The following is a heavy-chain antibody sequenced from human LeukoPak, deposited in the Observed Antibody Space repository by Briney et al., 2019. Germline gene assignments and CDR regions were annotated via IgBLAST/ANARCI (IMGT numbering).Heavy chain of an antibody. Sequence: SETLSLTCTVSGGSISSSSYYWGWIRQPPGRGLEWIGYIYYSGSTNYNPSLESRVTISVDTSKNQFSLKLSSATAADTAVYYCARSGDGYNFLDWGQGTLVTVSS. J-gene: IGHJ4*02. CDR3: ARSGDGYNFLD. CDR2: IYYSGST. D-gene: IGHD5-24*01. V-gene: IGHV4-61*05. CDR1: GGSISSSSYY.